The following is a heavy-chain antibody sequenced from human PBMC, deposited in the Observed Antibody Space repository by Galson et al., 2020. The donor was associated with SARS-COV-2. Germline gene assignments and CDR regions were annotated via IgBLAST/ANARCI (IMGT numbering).Heavy chain of an antibody. CDR1: GFTVSSNY. CDR2: IYSGGST. J-gene: IGHJ4*02. CDR3: ARGQDSSSSWEVFDY. Sequence: GESLKISCAASGFTVSSNYMSWVRQAPGKGLEWVSVIYSGGSTYYADSVKGRFTISRDNSKNTLYLQMNSLRAEDTAVYYCARGQDSSSSWEVFDYWGQGSLVTVSS. V-gene: IGHV3-53*01. D-gene: IGHD6-6*01.